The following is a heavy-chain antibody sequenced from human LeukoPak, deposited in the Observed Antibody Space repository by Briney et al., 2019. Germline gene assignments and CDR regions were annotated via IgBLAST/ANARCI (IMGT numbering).Heavy chain of an antibody. V-gene: IGHV1-46*01. J-gene: IGHJ4*02. CDR2: ISPSGGST. D-gene: IGHD3-22*01. Sequence: ASVKVSCKAFGYTLTSNYMHWLRQAPGQGPEWMGVISPSGGSTTYAQKFQGRVTLTRDMSTSTDYLELSSLRSEDTAVYYCAKGDFLRGYHYDSNDLDYWGQGTLVTVSS. CDR1: GYTLTSNY. CDR3: AKGDFLRGYHYDSNDLDY.